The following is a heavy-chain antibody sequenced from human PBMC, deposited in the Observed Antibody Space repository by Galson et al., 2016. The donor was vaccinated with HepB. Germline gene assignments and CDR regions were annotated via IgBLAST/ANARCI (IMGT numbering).Heavy chain of an antibody. CDR1: GFTFTNYW. J-gene: IGHJ4*02. D-gene: IGHD3-9*01. Sequence: QSGAEVKKPGESLKISCKGSGFTFTNYWIAWVRQRPGKGLEWMGIIYPDDSDTRYSPSFQGQVTISGDKSISTAYLQWSSLKASDTAMYYCASADIIGINFDYWGQGTLVTVSS. CDR2: IYPDDSDT. CDR3: ASADIIGINFDY. V-gene: IGHV5-51*03.